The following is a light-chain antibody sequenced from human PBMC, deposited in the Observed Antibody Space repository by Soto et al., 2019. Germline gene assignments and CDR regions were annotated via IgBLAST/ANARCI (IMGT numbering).Light chain of an antibody. V-gene: IGKV3-20*01. J-gene: IGKJ3*01. Sequence: DIVMTQSPLSLSVTPGEPASISCRSSQSLLHTSGDNYLDWYQQKPGQAPRVLIYGTSIRASGVPERFSGGGSGTDFTLTITRLEPEDFAVYYCQQYGSSLFTFGPGTKVDIK. CDR1: QSLLHTSGDNY. CDR3: QQYGSSLFT. CDR2: GTS.